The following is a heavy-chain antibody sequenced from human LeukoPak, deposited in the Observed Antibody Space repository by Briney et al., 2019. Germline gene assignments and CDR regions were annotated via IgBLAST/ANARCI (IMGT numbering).Heavy chain of an antibody. V-gene: IGHV1-2*02. Sequence: ASVKVSCKASGYTFTGYYMNWVRQAPGQGLEWMGWINPNSGGTNYAQKFQGRVTMTRDTSISTAYMELSRLRSDDTAVYYCAGSGYSSSSGGHYWGQGTLVTVSS. CDR1: GYTFTGYY. J-gene: IGHJ4*02. CDR2: INPNSGGT. D-gene: IGHD6-6*01. CDR3: AGSGYSSSSGGHY.